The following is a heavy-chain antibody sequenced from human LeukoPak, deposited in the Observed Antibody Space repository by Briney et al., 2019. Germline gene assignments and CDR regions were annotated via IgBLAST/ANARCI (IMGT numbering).Heavy chain of an antibody. V-gene: IGHV1-69*04. CDR3: ARGAAAAGNKLDY. J-gene: IGHJ4*02. Sequence: ASVKVSCKASGGTFSSYAISWVRQAPGQGLEWMGRIIPILGIANYAQKFQGRVTITTDESTSTAYMELSSLRSEDTAVYYCARGAAAAGNKLDYWGQGTLVTVSS. D-gene: IGHD6-13*01. CDR1: GGTFSSYA. CDR2: IIPILGIA.